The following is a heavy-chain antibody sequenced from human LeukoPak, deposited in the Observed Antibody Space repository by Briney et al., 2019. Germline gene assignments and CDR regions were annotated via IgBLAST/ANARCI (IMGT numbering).Heavy chain of an antibody. Sequence: SVKVSCKASGGTFSSYAISWVRRAPGQGLEWMGGIIPIFGTANYAQKFQGRVTITADESTSTAYMELSSLRSEDTAVYYCARDLLRYCSSTSCYTHYYYGMDVWGQGTTVTVSS. J-gene: IGHJ6*02. CDR2: IIPIFGTA. CDR3: ARDLLRYCSSTSCYTHYYYGMDV. CDR1: GGTFSSYA. D-gene: IGHD2-2*02. V-gene: IGHV1-69*13.